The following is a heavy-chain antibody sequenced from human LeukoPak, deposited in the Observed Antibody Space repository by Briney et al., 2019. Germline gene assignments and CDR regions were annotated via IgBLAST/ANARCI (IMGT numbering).Heavy chain of an antibody. CDR3: ARIDFYDMDV. Sequence: SGTLSLTCAVSGDTISSTKWRSWVRQSPGKGLEWVGEIHHSVGSNYNPSLKSRATISLDKSNNQFSLSLRSVTAADTAVYYCARIDFYDMDVWGKGTTVTVSS. CDR2: IHHSVGS. J-gene: IGHJ6*03. D-gene: IGHD2/OR15-2a*01. V-gene: IGHV4-4*02. CDR1: GDTISSTKW.